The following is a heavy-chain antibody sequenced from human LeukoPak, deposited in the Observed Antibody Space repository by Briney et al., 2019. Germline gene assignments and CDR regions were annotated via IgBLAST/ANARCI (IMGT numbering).Heavy chain of an antibody. Sequence: SETLSLTCAVYGGSFSGYYWSWIRQPPGKGLEWIGEINHSGSTNYNPSLKSRVTVSVDTSKNQFPLKLSSVTAADTAVYYCARLGADNWNDEYNWFDPWGQGTLVTVSS. CDR3: ARLGADNWNDEYNWFDP. V-gene: IGHV4-34*01. CDR2: INHSGST. J-gene: IGHJ5*02. D-gene: IGHD1-1*01. CDR1: GGSFSGYY.